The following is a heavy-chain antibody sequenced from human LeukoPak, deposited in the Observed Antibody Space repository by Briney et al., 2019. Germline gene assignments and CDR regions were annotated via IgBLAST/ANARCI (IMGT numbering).Heavy chain of an antibody. CDR1: GYTFSGYY. V-gene: IGHV1-2*02. J-gene: IGHJ4*02. D-gene: IGHD3-22*01. CDR3: ARGGIGGVVLIYY. Sequence: ASVKVSCKASGYTFSGYYMHWVRQAPGQGLEWMGWINPNSGGTNYAQKFQGRVTMTRDTSISTAYMELSSLRSEDTAVYYCARGGIGGVVLIYYWGQGTLVTVSS. CDR2: INPNSGGT.